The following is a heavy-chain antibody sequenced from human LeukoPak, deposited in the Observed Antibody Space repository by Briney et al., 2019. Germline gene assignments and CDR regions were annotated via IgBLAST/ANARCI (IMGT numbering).Heavy chain of an antibody. J-gene: IGHJ4*02. Sequence: ETLSLTCTVSGGSISSYYWSWIRQPPGKGLEWVGRIKSKTDGGTTDYAAPVKGRFTISRDDSKNTLYLQMNSLKTEDTAVYYCTTLTILRWQKEAYWGQGTLVTVSS. CDR2: IKSKTDGGTT. V-gene: IGHV3-15*01. CDR1: GGSISSYY. CDR3: TTLTILRWQKEAY. D-gene: IGHD4-23*01.